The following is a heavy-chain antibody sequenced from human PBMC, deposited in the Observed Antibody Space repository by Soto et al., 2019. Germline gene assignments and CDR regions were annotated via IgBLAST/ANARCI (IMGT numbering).Heavy chain of an antibody. CDR1: GGSITSGSYS. J-gene: IGHJ5*02. Sequence: SETLSLTCAVPGGSITSGSYSWSWIRQPPGKGLEWIGYISHDGSTYFTPSLRSRVTISVDGSKNNVSLRLSTVTAAETAIYYCARGLNLGAMTIWFDPWGQGTLDTSPQ. V-gene: IGHV4-30-2*01. D-gene: IGHD2-2*01. CDR3: ARGLNLGAMTIWFDP. CDR2: ISHDGST.